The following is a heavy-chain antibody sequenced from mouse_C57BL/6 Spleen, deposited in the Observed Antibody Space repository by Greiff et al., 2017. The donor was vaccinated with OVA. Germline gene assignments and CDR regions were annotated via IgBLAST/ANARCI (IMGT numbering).Heavy chain of an antibody. Sequence: VKLQESGAELVKPGASVKISCKASGYAFRSYWLNWVKQSPGKGLEWIGEIYPGDGDTNYNGKFKGKATLTADKSTSTAYMQLSSLTSEDSAVDFCARRDYGSAFDYWGQGTTLTVSS. V-gene: IGHV1-80*01. CDR2: IYPGDGDT. CDR1: GYAFRSYW. CDR3: ARRDYGSAFDY. D-gene: IGHD1-1*01. J-gene: IGHJ2*01.